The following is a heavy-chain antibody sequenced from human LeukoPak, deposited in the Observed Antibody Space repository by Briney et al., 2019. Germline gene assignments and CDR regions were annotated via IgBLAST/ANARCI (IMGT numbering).Heavy chain of an antibody. CDR3: ARNWGDYGGNGGHY. V-gene: IGHV4-59*02. Sequence: SETLSLTCAVSGDSVKSYYWSWIRHHPGEGLEWLGYIYYSGSTYYNPCLKSRVPLPVDRSKNQFSLQVRSVTAADTAVYYCARNWGDYGGNGGHYWGQGTLLTVRS. CDR2: IYYSGST. J-gene: IGHJ4*02. D-gene: IGHD4-23*01. CDR1: GDSVKSYY.